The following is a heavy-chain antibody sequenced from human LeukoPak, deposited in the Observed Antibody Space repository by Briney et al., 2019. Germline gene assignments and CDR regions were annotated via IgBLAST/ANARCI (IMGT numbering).Heavy chain of an antibody. V-gene: IGHV3-23*01. J-gene: IGHJ4*02. CDR2: ITGSGDTT. CDR3: AKDYSNIQAPANTLFDH. CDR1: GFTFSSYA. D-gene: IGHD2/OR15-2a*01. Sequence: GGSLTPASAASGFTFSSYAMSWVRQAPGKGLEWVSGITGSGDTTFYADSVKGRFTISRDNSENTLYLQMNSLRAEDTALYYCAKDYSNIQAPANTLFDHWGQGTLVTVSS.